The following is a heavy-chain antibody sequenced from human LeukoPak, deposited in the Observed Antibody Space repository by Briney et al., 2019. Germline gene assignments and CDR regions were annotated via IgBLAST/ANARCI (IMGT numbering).Heavy chain of an antibody. D-gene: IGHD6-13*01. CDR2: IYTSGST. CDR1: GGSISSYY. J-gene: IGHJ4*02. CDR3: ARLGSSSWYETKSYFDY. Sequence: SETLSLTCTVSGGSISSYYSSWIRQPAGKGLEWIGRIYTSGSTNYNPSLKSRVTMSVDTSKNQFSLKLSSVTAADTAVYYCARLGSSSWYETKSYFDYWGQGTLVTVSS. V-gene: IGHV4-4*07.